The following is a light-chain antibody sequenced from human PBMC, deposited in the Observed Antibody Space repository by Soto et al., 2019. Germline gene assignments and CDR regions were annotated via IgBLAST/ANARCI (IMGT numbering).Light chain of an antibody. CDR1: SSDIGAYNY. J-gene: IGLJ1*01. Sequence: QSALTQPASVSGSPGQSITISCTGTSSDIGAYNYVSWYQQHPGKAPKLLIYEVTNRPSGVSDRFSGSKSGNTASLTISGLQAEDEANYYCISYATPSNGVFGPAPKVTVL. V-gene: IGLV2-14*01. CDR2: EVT. CDR3: ISYATPSNGV.